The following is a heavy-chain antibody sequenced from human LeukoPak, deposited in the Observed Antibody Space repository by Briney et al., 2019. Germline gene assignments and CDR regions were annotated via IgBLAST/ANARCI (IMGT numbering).Heavy chain of an antibody. J-gene: IGHJ3*02. V-gene: IGHV4-30-2*01. CDR1: GGSISSGGYY. Sequence: SQTLSLTCTVSGGSISSGGYYWSWIRQPPGKGLEWIGYIYHSGSTYYNPSLKSRVTISVDRSKNQFSLKLSSVTAADTAVYYCAREGITMVRGVKMHAFDIWGQGTMVTVSS. CDR2: IYHSGST. CDR3: AREGITMVRGVKMHAFDI. D-gene: IGHD3-10*01.